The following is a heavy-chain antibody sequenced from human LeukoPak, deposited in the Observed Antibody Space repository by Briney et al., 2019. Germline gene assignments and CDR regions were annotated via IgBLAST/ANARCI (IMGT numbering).Heavy chain of an antibody. Sequence: GGSLRLSCAASGFTVSSNYMSWVRQAPGKGLEWVSVIYSGGSTYYADSVKGRFTISRDNSKNTLYLQMNSLRAEDTAVYYCARGPEAVAGIENWSDPWGQGTLVTVSS. CDR2: IYSGGST. CDR1: GFTVSSNY. J-gene: IGHJ5*02. V-gene: IGHV3-66*01. D-gene: IGHD6-19*01. CDR3: ARGPEAVAGIENWSDP.